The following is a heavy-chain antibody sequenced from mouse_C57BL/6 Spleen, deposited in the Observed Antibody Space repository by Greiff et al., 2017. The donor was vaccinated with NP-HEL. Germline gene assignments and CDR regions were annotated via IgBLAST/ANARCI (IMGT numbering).Heavy chain of an antibody. V-gene: IGHV1-26*01. Sequence: EVQLQQSGPELVKPGASVKISCKASGYTFTDYYMNWVKQSHGKSLEWIGDINPNNGGTSYNQKFKGKATLTVDKSSSTAYMELRSLTSEDSAVYYCARSSLGRGDYFDYWGQGTTLTVSS. CDR1: GYTFTDYY. J-gene: IGHJ2*01. CDR2: INPNNGGT. D-gene: IGHD4-1*01. CDR3: ARSSLGRGDYFDY.